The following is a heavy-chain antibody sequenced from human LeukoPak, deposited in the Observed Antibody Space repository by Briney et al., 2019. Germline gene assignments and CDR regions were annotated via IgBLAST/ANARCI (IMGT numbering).Heavy chain of an antibody. CDR2: ISGSGGST. CDR1: GFTFSSYA. V-gene: IGHV3-23*01. J-gene: IGHJ4*02. CDR3: AKVDRYCSGGSCYGFDY. Sequence: GGSLRLSCAASGFTFSSYAMSWVRQAPGKGLEWVSAISGSGGSTYYADSVKGRFTISRDNSKNTLYLQMNGLRAEDTAVYYCAKVDRYCSGGSCYGFDYWGQGTLVTVSS. D-gene: IGHD2-15*01.